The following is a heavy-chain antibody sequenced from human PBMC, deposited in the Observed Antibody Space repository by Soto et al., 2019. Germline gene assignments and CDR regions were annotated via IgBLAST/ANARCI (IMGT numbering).Heavy chain of an antibody. V-gene: IGHV3-21*06. CDR1: GFTFARYS. D-gene: IGHD6-19*01. Sequence: GGSLRISCAASGFTFARYSMNWVRQAPGKGLEWVSSISSTTNYIYYGDSMKGRFTISRDNAKNSLYLEMNSLRAEDTAVYYCAREFLGYSSGWVYFDYWGQGTLVTVSS. CDR2: ISSTTNYI. CDR3: AREFLGYSSGWVYFDY. J-gene: IGHJ4*02.